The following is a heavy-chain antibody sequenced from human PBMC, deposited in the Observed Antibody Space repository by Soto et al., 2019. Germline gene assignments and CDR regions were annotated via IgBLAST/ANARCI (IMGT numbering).Heavy chain of an antibody. Sequence: SQTLSLTCFISGDSVSTNSATWNWIRQSPSRVLEWLGSTYLRSKWYNEYAVSVKSRIAIRPDTSKNLFSLQLSSVTPEDTAVYFCARAAVAFDAFDLWGQGTVVT. J-gene: IGHJ3*01. CDR2: TYLRSKWYN. CDR1: GDSVSTNSAT. V-gene: IGHV6-1*01. D-gene: IGHD2-15*01. CDR3: ARAAVAFDAFDL.